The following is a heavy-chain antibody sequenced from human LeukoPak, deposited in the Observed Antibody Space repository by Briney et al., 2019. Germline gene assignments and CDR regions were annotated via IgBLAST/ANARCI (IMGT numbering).Heavy chain of an antibody. J-gene: IGHJ6*02. D-gene: IGHD3-9*01. CDR1: GFTFSSYW. CDR2: IKQDGSEK. V-gene: IGHV3-7*03. Sequence: GGSLRLSCAASGFTFSSYWMSWVRQAPGKGLEWVANIKQDGSEKYYVDSVKGRFTISRDNAKNSLYLQMNSLRAEDTAVYYCARVVFSHPPYYDILTGPHQSYYYYYGMDVWGQGTTVTVSS. CDR3: ARVVFSHPPYYDILTGPHQSYYYYYGMDV.